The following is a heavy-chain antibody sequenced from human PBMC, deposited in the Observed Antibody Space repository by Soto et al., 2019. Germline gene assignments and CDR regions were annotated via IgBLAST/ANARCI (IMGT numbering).Heavy chain of an antibody. J-gene: IGHJ4*02. D-gene: IGHD3-22*01. CDR3: ARGGSGYTWFNEF. CDR2: IIPVFKTA. V-gene: IGHV1-69*01. CDR1: GGLFSSYP. Sequence: QEQLVQSGAEVKKPGSSVKVSSKASGGLFSSYPISWVRQFPGQGLEWMGGIIPVFKTAYYTQRFQGRVTITADESTNTAYMELSSLRSEDTAIYYCARGGSGYTWFNEFWGQGTLVTVSS.